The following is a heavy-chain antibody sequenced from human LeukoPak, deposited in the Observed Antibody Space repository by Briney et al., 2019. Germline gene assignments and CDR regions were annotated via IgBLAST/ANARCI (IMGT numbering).Heavy chain of an antibody. J-gene: IGHJ4*02. CDR2: IYYSGST. D-gene: IGHD3-3*01. V-gene: IGHV4-59*01. Sequence: PSETLSLTCTVSGGSISSYYWSWIRQPLGKGLEWIGYIYYSGSTNYNPSLKSRVTISVDTSKNQFSLKLSSVTAADTAVYYCAGAPGDFWSGYYFGYWGQGTLVTVSS. CDR3: AGAPGDFWSGYYFGY. CDR1: GGSISSYY.